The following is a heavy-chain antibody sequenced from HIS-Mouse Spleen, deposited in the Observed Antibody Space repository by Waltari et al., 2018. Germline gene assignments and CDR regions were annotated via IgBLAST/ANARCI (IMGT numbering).Heavy chain of an antibody. D-gene: IGHD6-19*01. V-gene: IGHV4-39*07. CDR3: ASSSIAVAGTGFDY. CDR2: IYYSGST. CDR1: GGSISSSSYY. Sequence: QLQLQESGPGLVKPSETLSLPCTVSGGSISSSSYYWGWIRQPPGKGLEWIGSIYYSGSTYYNPSLKSRVTISVDTSKNQFSLKLSSVTAADTAVYYCASSSIAVAGTGFDYWGQGTLVTVSS. J-gene: IGHJ4*02.